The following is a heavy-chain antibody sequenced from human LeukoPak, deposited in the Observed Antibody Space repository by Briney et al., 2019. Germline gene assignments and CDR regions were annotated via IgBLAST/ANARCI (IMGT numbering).Heavy chain of an antibody. D-gene: IGHD3-3*01. CDR2: IYYSGST. V-gene: IGHV4-39*07. CDR3: ARLRTIFGVVITSNFDY. J-gene: IGHJ4*02. Sequence: SETLSLTCTVSGGSISSSSYYWGWIRQPPGKGREWIGSIYYSGSTYYNPSLKSRVTISVDTSKNQFSLKLSSVTAADTAVYYCARLRTIFGVVITSNFDYWGQGTLVTVSS. CDR1: GGSISSSSYY.